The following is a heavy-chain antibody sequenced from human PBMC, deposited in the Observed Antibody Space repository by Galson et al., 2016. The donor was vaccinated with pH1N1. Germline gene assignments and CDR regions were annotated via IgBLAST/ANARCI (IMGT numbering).Heavy chain of an antibody. Sequence: SVKVSCKASGYTFTSYYFHWVRQAHGLGLQWMGVIHPIGGMATYTQTFQARLTMTVDASTRTVYMELTSLRSEDTAVYYWVRELGRLRNFWGQGTLVPFSS. CDR3: VRELGRLRNF. J-gene: IGHJ4*02. D-gene: IGHD1-26*01. V-gene: IGHV1-46*01. CDR1: GYTFTSYY. CDR2: IHPIGGMA.